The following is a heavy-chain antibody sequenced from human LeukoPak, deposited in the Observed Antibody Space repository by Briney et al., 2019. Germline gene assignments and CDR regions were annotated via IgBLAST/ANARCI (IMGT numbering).Heavy chain of an antibody. CDR1: GFTFSSYS. V-gene: IGHV3-21*01. Sequence: GGSLRLSCAASGFTFSSYSMNWVRQAPGKGLEWVSSISSSSSYIYYADSVKGRFTISRDNAKTSLYLQMNSLSPEDTAVYYCARASHLGTSCYSYWGQGTLVTVSS. D-gene: IGHD2-2*01. CDR3: ARASHLGTSCYSY. J-gene: IGHJ4*02. CDR2: ISSSSSYI.